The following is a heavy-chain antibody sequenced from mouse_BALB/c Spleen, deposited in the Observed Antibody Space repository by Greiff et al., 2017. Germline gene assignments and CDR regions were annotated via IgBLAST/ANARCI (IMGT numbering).Heavy chain of an antibody. D-gene: IGHD1-1*01. V-gene: IGHV1-66*01. CDR1: GYSFTSYY. CDR3: ARGRGSSSWFAY. Sequence: QVQFQQSGPELVKPGASVKISCKASGYSFTSYYIHWVKQRPGQGLEWIGWIFPGSGNTKYNEKFKGKATLTADTSSSTAYMQLSSLTSEDSAVYFCARGRGSSSWFAYWGQGTLVTVSA. CDR2: IFPGSGNT. J-gene: IGHJ3*01.